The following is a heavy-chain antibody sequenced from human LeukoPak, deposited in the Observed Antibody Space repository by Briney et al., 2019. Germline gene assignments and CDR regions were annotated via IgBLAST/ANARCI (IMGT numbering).Heavy chain of an antibody. Sequence: PSGTLSLTCTVSGGSISSSSYYRGWIRQPPGKGLEWIGNFYYCGSTYYNPSLKSRVTISVDTSKNQFSLKLSSVTAADTAVYYCARRRSFWSGYYYFDYWGQGTLVTASS. CDR3: ARRRSFWSGYYYFDY. D-gene: IGHD3-3*01. CDR1: GGSISSSSYY. V-gene: IGHV4-39*01. J-gene: IGHJ4*02. CDR2: FYYCGST.